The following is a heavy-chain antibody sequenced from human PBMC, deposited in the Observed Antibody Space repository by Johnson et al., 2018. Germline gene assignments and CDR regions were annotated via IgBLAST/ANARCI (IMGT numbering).Heavy chain of an antibody. CDR3: ARDSAQWLLGAYDI. J-gene: IGHJ3*02. V-gene: IGHV3-74*01. D-gene: IGHD6-19*01. Sequence: VQLQESGGGLVQPGGSLRLSCAASGFSFSTYWMHWVRQVPGEGLAWISRTDNDGTNTGYADSVKGRFTISRDNARNTLYLQMNSLRVEDTAVYYCARDSAQWLLGAYDIWGQGKMVTVSS. CDR2: TDNDGTNT. CDR1: GFSFSTYW.